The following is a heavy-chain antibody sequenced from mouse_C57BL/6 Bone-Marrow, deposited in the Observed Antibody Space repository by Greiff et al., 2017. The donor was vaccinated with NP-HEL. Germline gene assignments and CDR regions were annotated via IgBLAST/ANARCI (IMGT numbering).Heavy chain of an antibody. Sequence: QVQLQQPGAELVKPGASVKLSCKASGYTFTSYWMHWVKQRPGKGLEWIGKIHPNSGSTNYNEKFKGKATLTVDKSSCTAYMQLSSMTSEEAAVYYCARGGRGGFDYWGQGTTVTVSA. CDR3: ARGGRGGFDY. D-gene: IGHD3-3*01. V-gene: IGHV1-64*01. CDR2: IHPNSGST. J-gene: IGHJ2*01. CDR1: GYTFTSYW.